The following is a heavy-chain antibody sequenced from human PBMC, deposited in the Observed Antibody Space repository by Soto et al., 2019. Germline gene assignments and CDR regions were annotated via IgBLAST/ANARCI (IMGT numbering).Heavy chain of an antibody. J-gene: IGHJ4*02. CDR2: IYYSGST. Sequence: QLQLQESGPGLVKPSETLSLTCTVSGGSISSSSYYWGWIRQPPGKGLEWIGSIYYSGSTYYNPSLKSRVTISVDTSKNQSSLKLTSVTAADTAVYYCARRLKVHVPYYFDYWGQGTLVTVSS. CDR1: GGSISSSSYY. CDR3: ARRLKVHVPYYFDY. V-gene: IGHV4-39*01.